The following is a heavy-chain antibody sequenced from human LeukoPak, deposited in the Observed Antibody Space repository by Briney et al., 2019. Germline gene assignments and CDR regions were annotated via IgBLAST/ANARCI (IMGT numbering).Heavy chain of an antibody. CDR2: ISSSSSYI. J-gene: IGHJ4*02. V-gene: IGHV3-11*06. D-gene: IGHD3-10*01. CDR1: GFTFSDYY. Sequence: GGSLRLSCAASGFTFSDYYMSWIRQAPGKGLEWVSSISSSSSYIYYADSVKGRFTISRDNAKNSLYLQMNSLRVEDTAVYYCAKLAKYFYGWETYYFFEHWGQGTPVTASS. CDR3: AKLAKYFYGWETYYFFEH.